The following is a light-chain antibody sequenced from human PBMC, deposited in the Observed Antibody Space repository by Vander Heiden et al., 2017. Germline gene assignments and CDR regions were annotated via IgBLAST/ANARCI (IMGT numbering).Light chain of an antibody. CDR1: QDISTY. Sequence: DIQMTQSPSSLSASVGDRVTITCQASQDISTYLNWYQQKPGKAPKLLISDASNLETGVPSRFSGSESGIEFTFTITNLQPEDIATYYCQQYDNLPLTFGGGTKVELK. CDR3: QQYDNLPLT. V-gene: IGKV1-33*01. J-gene: IGKJ4*01. CDR2: DAS.